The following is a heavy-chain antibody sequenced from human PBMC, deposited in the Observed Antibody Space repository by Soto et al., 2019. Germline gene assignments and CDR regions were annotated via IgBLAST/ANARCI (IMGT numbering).Heavy chain of an antibody. D-gene: IGHD3-3*01. V-gene: IGHV1-18*01. CDR3: ARDVLGYDDFWGLYSVYVDY. Sequence: GASVKVSCKASGYTFTSYGISWVRQAPGQGLEWMGWISAYNGNTNYAQKLQGRVTMTTDTSTSTAYMELRSLRSDDTAVYYCARDVLGYDDFWGLYSVYVDYCGEGPQV. CDR1: GYTFTSYG. J-gene: IGHJ4*02. CDR2: ISAYNGNT.